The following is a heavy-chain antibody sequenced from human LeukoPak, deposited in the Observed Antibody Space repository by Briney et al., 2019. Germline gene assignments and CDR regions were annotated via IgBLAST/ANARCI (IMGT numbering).Heavy chain of an antibody. J-gene: IGHJ6*03. V-gene: IGHV4-34*01. CDR2: INHSGSA. CDR1: GGSFSDDY. D-gene: IGHD6-6*01. CDR3: ARGGEYSRSSDYYFYLDV. Sequence: SETLSLTCAVYGGSFSDDYWTWIRQPPGKGLEWIGEINHSGSANYNPSLKSRVSISVDTSKTQFSLKLGSVTAADTAVYYCARGGEYSRSSDYYFYLDVWGKGTTVTVPS.